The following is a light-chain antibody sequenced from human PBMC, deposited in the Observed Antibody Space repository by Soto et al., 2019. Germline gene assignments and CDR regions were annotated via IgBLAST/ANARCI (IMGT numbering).Light chain of an antibody. V-gene: IGKV1-33*01. J-gene: IGKJ5*01. CDR3: QQYDSVPRT. CDR2: DAS. Sequence: DLQMTQSPSSLSASIGDRVTISCQASQDISTLVNWYQQKPGKAPNLLIFDASTLERGAPSRFSGSGSGTDFSLTISSLQPEDIATYYCQQYDSVPRTFGQGTRLDIK. CDR1: QDISTL.